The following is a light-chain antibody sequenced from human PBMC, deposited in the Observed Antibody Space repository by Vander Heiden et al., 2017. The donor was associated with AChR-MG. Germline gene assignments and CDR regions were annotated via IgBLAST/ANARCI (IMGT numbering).Light chain of an antibody. CDR3: QQDGSSPLT. CDR2: GAS. Sequence: ELALTPSSPTLSLSPGERATLSCRASQSVSSSYLAWYQQKPGQAPRLRSYGASSRATGIPDRFSGSGAGTDFTLTISRLEPEDFAVYYCQQDGSSPLTFGGGTKVEIK. V-gene: IGKV3-20*01. J-gene: IGKJ4*01. CDR1: QSVSSSY.